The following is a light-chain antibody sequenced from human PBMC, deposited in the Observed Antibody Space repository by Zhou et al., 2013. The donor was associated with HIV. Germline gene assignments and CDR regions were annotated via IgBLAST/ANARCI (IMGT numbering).Light chain of an antibody. Sequence: DIQMTQSPSSVSASVGDRVTITCRASQALDGWLVWYQHKPGFPTKVLIYAATGLQSGVPLRFTGSGSGTHFTLTIDGLQPEDFATYYCQQSFVTPSFGQGTRLQTK. V-gene: IGKV1-12*01. CDR2: AAT. CDR1: QALDGW. CDR3: QQSFVTPS. J-gene: IGKJ2*01.